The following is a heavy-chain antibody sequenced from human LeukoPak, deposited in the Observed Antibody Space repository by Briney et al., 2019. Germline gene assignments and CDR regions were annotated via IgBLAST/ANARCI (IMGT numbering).Heavy chain of an antibody. CDR1: GYTFTGYY. CDR3: AREGAAAGYDAFDI. V-gene: IGHV1-2*06. CDR2: INPNSGGT. D-gene: IGHD6-13*01. Sequence: ASVKVSCKASGYTFTGYYMHWVRQAPGQGLEWMRRINPNSGGTNYAQKFQGRVTMTRDTFISTAYMELSRLRSDDTAVYYCAREGAAAGYDAFDIWGQGTMVTVSS. J-gene: IGHJ3*02.